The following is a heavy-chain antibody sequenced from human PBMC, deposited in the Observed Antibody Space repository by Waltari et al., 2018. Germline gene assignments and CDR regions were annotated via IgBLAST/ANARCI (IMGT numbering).Heavy chain of an antibody. CDR2: INHSGST. V-gene: IGHV4-34*01. CDR3: ARITTVTTSAFDI. J-gene: IGHJ3*02. Sequence: QVQLQQWGAGLLKPSETLSLTCAVYGGSLRGYYWSWIRQPPGKGLEWIGEINHSGSTNYNPSLKSRVTISVDTSKNQFSLRLSSVTAADTAVYYCARITTVTTSAFDIWGQGTMVTVSS. CDR1: GGSLRGYY. D-gene: IGHD4-17*01.